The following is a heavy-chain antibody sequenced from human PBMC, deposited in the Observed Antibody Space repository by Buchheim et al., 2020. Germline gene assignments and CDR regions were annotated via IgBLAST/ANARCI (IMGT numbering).Heavy chain of an antibody. V-gene: IGHV3-23*01. D-gene: IGHD1-1*01. Sequence: EVQLLESGGGLVQPGGSLRLSCAASGFTFSTYAMSWVRQAPGKGLEWVSSISNSGGTTYYAESVKGRFTISRDNSKNTLYLQMNSLRAEDTAVYYCAKDRYNYRGINFDYWGQGTL. CDR1: GFTFSTYA. J-gene: IGHJ4*02. CDR2: ISNSGGTT. CDR3: AKDRYNYRGINFDY.